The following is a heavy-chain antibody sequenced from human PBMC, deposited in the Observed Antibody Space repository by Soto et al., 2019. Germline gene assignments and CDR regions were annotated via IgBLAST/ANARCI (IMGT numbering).Heavy chain of an antibody. CDR3: AKGVSSGDPHWFVP. V-gene: IGHV3-23*01. CDR2: ISGSGGST. CDR1: GFTFSSYA. D-gene: IGHD3-22*01. J-gene: IGHJ5*02. Sequence: HPEVSLRLSCAASGFTFSSYAMSWVRQAPGKGLEWVSAISGSGGSTYYADSVKGRFTISRDNSKNTLYLQMNSLRAEDTAVYYCAKGVSSGDPHWFVPCGQRTRVTVFS.